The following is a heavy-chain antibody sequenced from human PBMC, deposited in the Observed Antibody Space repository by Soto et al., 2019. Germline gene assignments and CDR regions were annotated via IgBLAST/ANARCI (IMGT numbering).Heavy chain of an antibody. CDR3: ASAPYGDYSFDY. Sequence: SETLSLTCTVSGGSISSYYWSWIRQPPGKGLEWIGYIYYSGSTNYNPSLKSRVTISVDASKNQFSLKLSSVTAADTAVYYCASAPYGDYSFDYWGQGTLVTVSS. V-gene: IGHV4-59*01. D-gene: IGHD4-17*01. CDR2: IYYSGST. J-gene: IGHJ4*02. CDR1: GGSISSYY.